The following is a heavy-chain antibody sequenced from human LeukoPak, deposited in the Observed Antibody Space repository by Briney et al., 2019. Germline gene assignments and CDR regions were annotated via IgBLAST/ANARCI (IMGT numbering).Heavy chain of an antibody. J-gene: IGHJ4*02. CDR2: IYYSGST. D-gene: IGHD3-22*01. CDR3: ARAYDRWTMGN. V-gene: IGHV4-39*07. Sequence: PSETLSLTCTVSGGSISSGGYYWSWIRQPPGKGLEWIGSIYYSGSTYYNPSLKSRVTISVDTSKNQFSLKLSSVTAADTAVYYCARAYDRWTMGNWGQGTLVTVSS. CDR1: GGSISSGGYY.